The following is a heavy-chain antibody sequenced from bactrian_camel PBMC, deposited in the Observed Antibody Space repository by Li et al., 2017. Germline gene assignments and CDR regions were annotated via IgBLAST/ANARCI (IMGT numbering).Heavy chain of an antibody. CDR1: GITGSSHC. D-gene: IGHD1*01. Sequence: HVQLVESGGGSVQAGGSLRLSCTASGITGSSHCMGWYRQTPGKEREGVATIYSRSDARYYADSVKGRFTISEDNAKNTVYLQLNSLKTEDTAMYYCVTDGGGADFGIWGQGTQVTVS. CDR3: VTDGGGADFGI. V-gene: IGHV3S1*01. CDR2: IYSRSDAR. J-gene: IGHJ6*01.